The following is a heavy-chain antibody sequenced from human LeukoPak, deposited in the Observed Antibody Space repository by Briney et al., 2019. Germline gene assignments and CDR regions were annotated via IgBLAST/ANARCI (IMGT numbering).Heavy chain of an antibody. D-gene: IGHD3-3*01. J-gene: IGHJ6*03. Sequence: SETLSLTCTVSGGSISSYYWSWIRQPAGKGLEWIGRIYTSGSTNYNPSLKSRVTMSVDTSKNQFSLKLSSVTAADTAVYYCAREWEWINTILWDNSYYYMDVWGKGTTVTVSS. CDR3: AREWEWINTILWDNSYYYMDV. V-gene: IGHV4-4*07. CDR2: IYTSGST. CDR1: GGSISSYY.